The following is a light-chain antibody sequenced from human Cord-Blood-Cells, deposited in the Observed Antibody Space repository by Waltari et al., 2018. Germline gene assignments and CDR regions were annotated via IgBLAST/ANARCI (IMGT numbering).Light chain of an antibody. CDR3: SSYTSSSTLV. CDR1: SSDVGGYNY. V-gene: IGLV2-14*01. Sequence: QSALTQPASVPGSPGQSITISCTGTSSDVGGYNYVYWYQHHPGKAPKLMISEVSNRPSGVSNRFSGSKSGNTASLTISGLQAEDEADYYCSSYTSSSTLVFGGGTKLTVL. CDR2: EVS. J-gene: IGLJ2*01.